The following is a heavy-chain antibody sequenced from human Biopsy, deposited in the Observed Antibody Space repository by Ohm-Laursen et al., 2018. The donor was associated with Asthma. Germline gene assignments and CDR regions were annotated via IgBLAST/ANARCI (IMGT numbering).Heavy chain of an antibody. J-gene: IGHJ6*02. CDR3: ARGGYCTSPTCPWGRYATDV. D-gene: IGHD2-2*01. CDR1: GFTFNSYW. Sequence: GSLRLSCSASGFTFNSYWMSWVRQAPGKGLEWVANIKKDGSEKYYVDSVKGRFTISRDNAKNSLYLHMNSLRAEGTAVYYCARGGYCTSPTCPWGRYATDVWGQGTTVTVSS. V-gene: IGHV3-7*01. CDR2: IKKDGSEK.